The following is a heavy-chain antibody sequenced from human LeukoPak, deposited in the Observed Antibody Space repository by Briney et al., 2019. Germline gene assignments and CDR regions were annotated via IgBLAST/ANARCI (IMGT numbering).Heavy chain of an antibody. J-gene: IGHJ6*03. CDR2: IRYDGSNK. CDR1: GFTFSSYG. D-gene: IGHD6-6*01. Sequence: GGSLRLSCAAAGFTFSSYGMHWDRQAPGKGLEWVAFIRYDGSNKYYADSVKGRFTISRDNSKNTLYLQMNSLRAEDTAVYYCAKRPVYYYYYMDVWGKATTVTVSS. CDR3: AKRPVYYYYYMDV. V-gene: IGHV3-30*02.